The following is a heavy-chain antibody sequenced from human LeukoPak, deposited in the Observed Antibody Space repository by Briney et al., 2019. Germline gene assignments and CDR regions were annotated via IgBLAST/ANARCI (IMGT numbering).Heavy chain of an antibody. J-gene: IGHJ4*02. V-gene: IGHV3-48*01. CDR2: ISSSSSTI. CDR3: ASALGGAAKLGDY. D-gene: IGHD2-15*01. Sequence: TGGSLRLSCAASGFSFSSHSMNWVRQAPGKGLEWVSYISSSSSTIYYADSVKGRFTISRDNAKNSLYLQMNSLRAEDTAVYYCASALGGAAKLGDYWGQGTLVTVSS. CDR1: GFSFSSHS.